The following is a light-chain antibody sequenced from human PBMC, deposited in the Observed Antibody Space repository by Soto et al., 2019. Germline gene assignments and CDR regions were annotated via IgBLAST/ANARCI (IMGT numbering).Light chain of an antibody. CDR1: PSDVGASNY. V-gene: IGLV2-8*01. CDR3: SSSAGIKNMV. CDR2: EVS. J-gene: IGLJ1*01. Sequence: QSVLTQPPSASGSPGQSVTISCTGTPSDVGASNYVSWYQQQPGKAPKLMISEVSKRPSGVPDRFAGSKSGNTASLTVSGLQAEDEADYYCSSSAGIKNMVFGAGTKVTVL.